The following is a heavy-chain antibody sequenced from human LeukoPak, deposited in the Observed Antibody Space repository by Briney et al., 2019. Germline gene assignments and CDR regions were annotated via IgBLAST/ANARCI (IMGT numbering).Heavy chain of an antibody. CDR1: GGTFSSYA. J-gene: IGHJ4*02. V-gene: IGHV1-69*06. D-gene: IGHD2-2*01. CDR2: INPIFGTA. Sequence: SVKVSCKASGGTFSSYAISWVRQAPGQGLEWMGGINPIFGTANYAQKFQGRVKITADKSTSTAYMELSSLRSEDTAVYYCARDPNLGYCSSTSCYPPDWGQGTLVTVSS. CDR3: ARDPNLGYCSSTSCYPPD.